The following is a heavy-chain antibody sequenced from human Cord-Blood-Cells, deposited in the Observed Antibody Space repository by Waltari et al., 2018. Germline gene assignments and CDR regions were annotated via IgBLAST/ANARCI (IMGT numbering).Heavy chain of an antibody. V-gene: IGHV1-2*02. CDR3: ARVSRSGNYDILTGNLDY. Sequence: QVQLVQSGAEVKKPGASVKVSCKASGYTFTGYYLHWVRQAPGQGLEWMGWINPNGGGTNYAQKYQGMVTMTRDTSISTAYMELSRLRSDDTAVYYCARVSRSGNYDILTGNLDYWGQGTLVTVSS. CDR1: GYTFTGYY. J-gene: IGHJ4*02. D-gene: IGHD3-9*01. CDR2: INPNGGGT.